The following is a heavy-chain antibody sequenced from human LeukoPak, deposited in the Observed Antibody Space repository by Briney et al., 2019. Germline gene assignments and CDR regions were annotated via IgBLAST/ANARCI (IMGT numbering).Heavy chain of an antibody. CDR1: VGSITTTNY. J-gene: IGHJ4*02. Sequence: PSGTLSLTCGVSVGSITTTNYWSWVRQPPGGGLEWIGEISLAGRTRYNPSLKSRVTISVDTSKNQFSLKLSSVTAADTAVYYCARGGSAWLYWGQGTLVTVSS. V-gene: IGHV4-4*02. CDR3: ARGGSAWLY. CDR2: ISLAGRT. D-gene: IGHD6-19*01.